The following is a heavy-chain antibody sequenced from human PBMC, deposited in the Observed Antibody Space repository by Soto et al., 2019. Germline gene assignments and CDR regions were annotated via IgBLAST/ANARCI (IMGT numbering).Heavy chain of an antibody. CDR2: IIPILGIA. D-gene: IGHD3-3*01. V-gene: IGHV1-69*02. CDR3: ARGVPVYDFQSDFP. J-gene: IGHJ5*02. Sequence: QVQLVQSVAEVKKPGSSVNVSCKASGGTFSSYTISWVRQAPGQGLEWMGRIIPILGIANYGQKFQGRVTITADKSTSTAYRELSSLSSEETAVYYCARGVPVYDFQSDFPWGQRTLVTVAS. CDR1: GGTFSSYT.